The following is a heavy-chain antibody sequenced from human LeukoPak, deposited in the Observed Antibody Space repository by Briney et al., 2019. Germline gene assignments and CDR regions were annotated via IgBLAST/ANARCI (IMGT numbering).Heavy chain of an antibody. CDR3: AKDIGIVGALDY. D-gene: IGHD1-26*01. CDR2: ISWNSGSI. CDR1: GFTFDDYA. V-gene: IGHV3-9*01. Sequence: GGSLRLSCAASGFTFDDYAMHWVRQAPGKGLEWASGISWNSGSIGYADSVKGRFTISRDNAKNSLYLQMNSLRAEDTALYYCAKDIGIVGALDYWGQGTLVTVSS. J-gene: IGHJ4*02.